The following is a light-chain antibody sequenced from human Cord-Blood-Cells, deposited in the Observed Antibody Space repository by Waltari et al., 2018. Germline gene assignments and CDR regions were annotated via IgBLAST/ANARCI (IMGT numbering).Light chain of an antibody. CDR1: SSHDWRYKL. V-gene: IGLV2-23*01. Sequence: QSALPQPASVSGSPGQSITISCTGTSSHDWRYKLLSRYQQHPGKAPKPMIYEGSKRPSGVSNRFSGSKSGNTAFLTISGLQSEGEADYYCCSYAGSSTWVFGGGTKLTVL. CDR2: EGS. J-gene: IGLJ3*02. CDR3: CSYAGSSTWV.